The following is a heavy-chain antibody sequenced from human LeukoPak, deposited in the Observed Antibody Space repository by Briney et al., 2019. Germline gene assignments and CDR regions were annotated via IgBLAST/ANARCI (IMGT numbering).Heavy chain of an antibody. V-gene: IGHV3-48*02. J-gene: IGHJ3*01. D-gene: IGHD4-23*01. CDR1: GFTFSSYS. Sequence: GGSLRLSCAASGFTFSSYSMNWVRQPPGKGLEWVSYITSTDIYRYYADSVKGRFTISRDNAKNSLYLQMNSLRDEDTAVYYCASQPDFGGKADAFDLWGQGTTAIVSS. CDR3: ASQPDFGGKADAFDL. CDR2: ITSTDIYR.